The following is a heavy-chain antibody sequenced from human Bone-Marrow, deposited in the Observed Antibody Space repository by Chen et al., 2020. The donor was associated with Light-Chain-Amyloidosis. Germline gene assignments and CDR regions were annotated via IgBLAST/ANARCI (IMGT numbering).Heavy chain of an antibody. J-gene: IGHJ4*02. CDR1: GYTFPNYW. Sequence: EVQLEQSGPEVEKPGESLKISCKGSGYTFPNYWIGWVLQMPGKGLEWMGVIYPDDSDARYSPSFEGQVTISADKSITTAYLQWRSLKASDTAMYYCAGRRDGYNFDYWGQGTLVTVSS. V-gene: IGHV5-51*01. CDR2: IYPDDSDA. D-gene: IGHD5-12*01. CDR3: AGRRDGYNFDY.